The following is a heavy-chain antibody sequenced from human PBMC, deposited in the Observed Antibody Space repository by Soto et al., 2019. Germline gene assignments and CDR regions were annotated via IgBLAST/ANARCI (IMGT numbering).Heavy chain of an antibody. CDR1: CGYTSSDNY. V-gene: IGHV4-30-4*01. D-gene: IGHD3-16*01. J-gene: IGHJ4*02. Sequence: SETLSLTCTVSCGYTSSDNYWSWIRHPPWKGLEWIVHIYYSGNTDYNPSLKSRLAISIETSKNQFSLKLSSVTAASTAVYFCAREGGGSSEGLSYFDSWGQGSRVTVSS. CDR2: IYYSGNT. CDR3: AREGGGSSEGLSYFDS.